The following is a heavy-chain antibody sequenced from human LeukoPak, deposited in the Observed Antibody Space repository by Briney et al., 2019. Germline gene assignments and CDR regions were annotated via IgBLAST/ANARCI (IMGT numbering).Heavy chain of an antibody. D-gene: IGHD5-18*01. CDR2: IDPKSGAT. CDR1: GYTFTSYY. CDR3: AREGMGYSYGYSVGY. J-gene: IGHJ4*02. V-gene: IGHV1-2*02. Sequence: ASVQVSCKTSGYTFTSYYIHWVRQAPGQRLEWMGWIDPKSGATKYEHFQGRVTKTRDTSISTAYMELIRLKSDDTAVYYCAREGMGYSYGYSVGYWGQGTLVTVSS.